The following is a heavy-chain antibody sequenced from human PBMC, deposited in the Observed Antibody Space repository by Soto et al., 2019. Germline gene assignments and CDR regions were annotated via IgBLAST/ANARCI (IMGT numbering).Heavy chain of an antibody. J-gene: IGHJ4*02. Sequence: GGSLRLSCAAPGFTFSSYAMSWVRQAPGKGLEWVSAISGSGGSTNYADSVKGRFTISRDNANNTVYLQMNSLRVEDTAVYYCARDRSRVVTASDYWGQGTLVTVSS. CDR3: ARDRSRVVTASDY. CDR2: ISGSGGST. CDR1: GFTFSSYA. D-gene: IGHD2-21*02. V-gene: IGHV3-23*01.